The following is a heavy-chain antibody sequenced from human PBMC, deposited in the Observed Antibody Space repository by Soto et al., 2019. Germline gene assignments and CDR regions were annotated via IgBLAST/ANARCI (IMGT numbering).Heavy chain of an antibody. CDR3: SRAAVGGEYYYFDY. D-gene: IGHD3-10*01. CDR1: AYTFTGYY. V-gene: IGHV1-2*02. J-gene: IGHJ4*02. CDR2: LNPNTGVT. Sequence: QVKLVQSGAEVKKPGASVMVSCKASAYTFTGYYSHWVRQAQGQGLEWMGWLNPNTGVTKYAHKFQGRVIMTRDTSISTAYMHLSSLTSDDTAIYYCSRAAVGGEYYYFDYWGQGTLVTVAS.